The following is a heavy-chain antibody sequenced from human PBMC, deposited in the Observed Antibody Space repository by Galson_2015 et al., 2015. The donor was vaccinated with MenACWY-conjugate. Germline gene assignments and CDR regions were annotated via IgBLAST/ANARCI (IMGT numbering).Heavy chain of an antibody. Sequence: SETLSLTCTVSGGSISSYYWSWIRQPPGKGPEWIGHIHYSGSTSYSPSLRSRVTISLDMSQNQFSLKLSSVTAADTAVYYCASRNGPRNYFDDWGQGALVTVSS. J-gene: IGHJ4*02. V-gene: IGHV4-59*01. D-gene: IGHD1-14*01. CDR2: IHYSGST. CDR3: ASRNGPRNYFDD. CDR1: GGSISSYY.